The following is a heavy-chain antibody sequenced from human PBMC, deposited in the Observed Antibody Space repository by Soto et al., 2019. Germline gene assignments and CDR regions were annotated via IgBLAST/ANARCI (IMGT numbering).Heavy chain of an antibody. CDR3: ARYRATPYGMDV. V-gene: IGHV3-21*01. CDR2: ISSSSSYI. J-gene: IGHJ6*02. D-gene: IGHD2-15*01. Sequence: PVGSLRLSCAASGFTFSSYSMNWVRQAPGKGLEWVSSISSSSSYIYYADSVKGRFTISRDNAKNSLYLQMNSLRAEDTAVYYCARYRATPYGMDVWGQGTTVTVSS. CDR1: GFTFSSYS.